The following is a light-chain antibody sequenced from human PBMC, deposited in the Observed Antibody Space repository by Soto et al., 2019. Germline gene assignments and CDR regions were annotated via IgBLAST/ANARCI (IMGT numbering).Light chain of an antibody. Sequence: QSVLTQPPSVSGAPGQRVTISCTGSSSNIGAGYDVQWYQHLPGTAPKLLIYANSNRPSGVPDRFSGSKTGASASLAITGLQAEDEADYYCQSYDSSLSSWVFGGETKLTVL. CDR3: QSYDSSLSSWV. J-gene: IGLJ3*02. V-gene: IGLV1-40*01. CDR2: ANS. CDR1: SSNIGAGYD.